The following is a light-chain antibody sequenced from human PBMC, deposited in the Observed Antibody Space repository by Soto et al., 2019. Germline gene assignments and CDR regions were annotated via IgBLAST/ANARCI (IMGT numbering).Light chain of an antibody. CDR2: DIS. Sequence: DIILTQSPATLSLSPGESATLSCRASQIVNGYLAWYQQKPGQAPRLLIYDISTRATGISDRFRGSGSGTDFTLTINRLEPEDFAVYYCQQYGRTFGQGTKLEIK. V-gene: IGKV3-20*01. CDR3: QQYGRT. CDR1: QIVNGY. J-gene: IGKJ2*01.